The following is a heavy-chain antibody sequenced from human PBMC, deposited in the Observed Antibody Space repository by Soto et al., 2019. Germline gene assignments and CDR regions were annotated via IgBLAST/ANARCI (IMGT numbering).Heavy chain of an antibody. D-gene: IGHD3-3*01. CDR1: GGTFSSYA. CDR3: ARTVLRFLEWVAYYYYYGMDV. Sequence: VASVKVSCKASGGTFSSYAISWVRQAPGHGLEWMGGIIPIFGTANYAQKFQGRVTITADKSTSTAYMELSSLRSEDTAVYYCARTVLRFLEWVAYYYYYGMDVWGQGTTVTVSS. CDR2: IIPIFGTA. J-gene: IGHJ6*02. V-gene: IGHV1-69*06.